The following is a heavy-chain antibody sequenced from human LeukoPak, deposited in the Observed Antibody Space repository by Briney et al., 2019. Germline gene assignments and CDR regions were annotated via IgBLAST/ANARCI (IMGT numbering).Heavy chain of an antibody. CDR2: ISSSGSTI. J-gene: IGHJ6*02. Sequence: GGSLRLSCAASGFTCSDYYMSWIRQAPGKGLEWVSYISSSGSTIYYADSVKGRFTISRDNAKNSLYLQMNSLRAEDTAVYYCARVVATRVYYYYGMDVWGQGTTVTVSS. CDR1: GFTCSDYY. V-gene: IGHV3-11*04. D-gene: IGHD2-15*01. CDR3: ARVVATRVYYYYGMDV.